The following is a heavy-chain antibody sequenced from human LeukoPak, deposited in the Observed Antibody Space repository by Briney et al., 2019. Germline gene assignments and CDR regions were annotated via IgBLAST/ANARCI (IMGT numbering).Heavy chain of an antibody. CDR1: GGTFRSNA. Sequence: SVKVPCKASGGTFRSNAISWVRQAPGQGLEWMGGITPIFGKANYAQKFQDRVTITAVESMSTAYMEVRSLRSEDTAVYYCARGWLAETTVVTPYNYWGQGTLVTVSS. V-gene: IGHV1-69*13. J-gene: IGHJ4*02. D-gene: IGHD4-23*01. CDR2: ITPIFGKA. CDR3: ARGWLAETTVVTPYNY.